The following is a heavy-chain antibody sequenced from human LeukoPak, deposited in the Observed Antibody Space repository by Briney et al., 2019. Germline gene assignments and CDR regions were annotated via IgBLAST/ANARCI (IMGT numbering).Heavy chain of an antibody. CDR2: INHSGST. Sequence: PSETLSLTCAVYGGSFSGYYWSWIRQPPGKGLEWIGEINHSGSTNYNPSLKSRVTISVDTSKNQFSLKLSSVTAADTAVYYCARVGYLHQTPHWGQGTLVTVSS. J-gene: IGHJ4*02. D-gene: IGHD5-12*01. CDR3: ARVGYLHQTPH. CDR1: GGSFSGYY. V-gene: IGHV4-34*01.